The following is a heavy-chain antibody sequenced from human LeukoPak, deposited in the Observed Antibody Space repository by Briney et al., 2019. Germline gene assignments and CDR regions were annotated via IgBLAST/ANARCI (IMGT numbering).Heavy chain of an antibody. CDR2: IYSSGNT. CDR1: GGSISSSSYY. J-gene: IGHJ4*02. CDR3: AGGPFLTGMGTTAFDD. D-gene: IGHD7-27*01. V-gene: IGHV4-39*07. Sequence: SETLSLTRTVSGGSISSSSYYWGWIRQPAGKGLEWIGRIYSSGNTYYNPSLKSRVTMSVDTSKDQFSLKLSSVTAADTAVYYCAGGPFLTGMGTTAFDDWGQGTLVTVSS.